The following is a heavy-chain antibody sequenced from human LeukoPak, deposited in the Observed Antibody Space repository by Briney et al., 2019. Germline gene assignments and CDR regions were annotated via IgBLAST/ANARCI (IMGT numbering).Heavy chain of an antibody. V-gene: IGHV4-34*01. CDR3: ARAGTTGDFDY. J-gene: IGHJ4*02. CDR1: GFTFSTYW. D-gene: IGHD4-17*01. Sequence: GSLRLSCAASGFTFSTYWMSWVRQPPGKGLEWIGEINHSGSTNYNPSLKSRVTISVDTSKNQFSLKLSSVTAADTAVFYCARAGTTGDFDYWGQGTLVTVSS. CDR2: INHSGST.